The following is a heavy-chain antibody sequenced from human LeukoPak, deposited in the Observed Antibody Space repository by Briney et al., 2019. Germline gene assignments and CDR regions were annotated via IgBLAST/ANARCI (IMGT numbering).Heavy chain of an antibody. CDR3: ATHTEPTNWFDP. D-gene: IGHD5-18*01. J-gene: IGHJ5*02. CDR2: IYYSGST. Sequence: PSEPLSLTCSVSGGSISSHYWSWIRQPPGKGLEWIGYIYYSGSTNYNPSLKSRVTISVDTSKNQSSLKLSSVTAADTAVYYCATHTEPTNWFDPWGQGTLVTVSS. V-gene: IGHV4-59*11. CDR1: GGSISSHY.